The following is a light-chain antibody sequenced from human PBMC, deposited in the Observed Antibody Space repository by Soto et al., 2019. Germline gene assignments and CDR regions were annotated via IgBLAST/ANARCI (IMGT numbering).Light chain of an antibody. Sequence: EIVMTQSPLSLSVTPGEPASISCRSSQTLLHNNVFFYLDWYLQKQGQPPQLLINLGSNRASGDPDRFSGIGSGTDFPLKISRVEAEDVGVYFWMQALQTPPWTLGQGTKVEIK. CDR2: LGS. CDR1: QTLLHNNVFFY. CDR3: MQALQTPPWT. J-gene: IGKJ1*01. V-gene: IGKV2-28*01.